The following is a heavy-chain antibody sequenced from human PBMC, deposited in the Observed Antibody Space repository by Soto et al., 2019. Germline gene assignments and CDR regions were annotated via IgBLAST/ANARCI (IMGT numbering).Heavy chain of an antibody. D-gene: IGHD2-21*01. CDR2: VYYTGNT. CDR1: GGSISNHY. V-gene: IGHV4-59*08. Sequence: SETLSLTCTVSGGSISNHYWSWIRQPPGKGLEWIGAVYYTGNTYYNPSLKSRLTISLDTSKNQFSLRLSSVTAADTAIYYCARLPVVVIALGYFDPWGPGTLVTVSS. CDR3: ARLPVVVIALGYFDP. J-gene: IGHJ5*02.